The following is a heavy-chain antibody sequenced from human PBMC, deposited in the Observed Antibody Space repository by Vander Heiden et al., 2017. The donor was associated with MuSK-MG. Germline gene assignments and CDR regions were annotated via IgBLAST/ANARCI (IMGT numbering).Heavy chain of an antibody. V-gene: IGHV3-53*02. Sequence: EVQLVETGGGLIQPGGSLRLSCAASGFTVTSHYMLWVRQAPGKGMEWVSVIYSGGTTYYADSVKGRFTISRDNSKNTLYLQMNSLRAEDTAVYSCARDGLAYYMDVWGKGTTVTVSS. J-gene: IGHJ6*03. CDR3: ARDGLAYYMDV. CDR1: GFTVTSHY. CDR2: IYSGGTT.